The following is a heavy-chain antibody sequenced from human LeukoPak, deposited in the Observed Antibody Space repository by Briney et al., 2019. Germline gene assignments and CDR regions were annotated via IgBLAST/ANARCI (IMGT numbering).Heavy chain of an antibody. Sequence: ASVKVSCKASGYTFTGYYMHWVRQAPGQGLEWMGWINPNSGGTNYAQKFQGRVTMTRDTSISTAYMELSRLRSDDTAVYYCARKLDDTGYGSGSFHYYYGMDVWGRGTTVTVSS. CDR3: ARKLDDTGYGSGSFHYYYGMDV. V-gene: IGHV1-2*02. D-gene: IGHD3-10*01. CDR2: INPNSGGT. J-gene: IGHJ6*02. CDR1: GYTFTGYY.